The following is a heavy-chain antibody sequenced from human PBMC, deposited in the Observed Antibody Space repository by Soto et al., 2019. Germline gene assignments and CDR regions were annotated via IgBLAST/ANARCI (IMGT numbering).Heavy chain of an antibody. CDR3: AKDRAGNLYFDYWGHYGMDV. D-gene: IGHD3-9*01. Sequence: PGGSLRLSCAASGFTFSAYAMSWVRQAPGKGLEWVSAISSSGGSTYYADSVKGRFTISRDNSRDTLYLQMDSLRADDTAIYYCAKDRAGNLYFDYWGHYGMDVWGQGTTVT. CDR2: ISSSGGST. V-gene: IGHV3-23*01. J-gene: IGHJ6*02. CDR1: GFTFSAYA.